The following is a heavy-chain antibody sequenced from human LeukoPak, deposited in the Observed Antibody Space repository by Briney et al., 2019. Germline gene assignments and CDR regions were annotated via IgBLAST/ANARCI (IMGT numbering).Heavy chain of an antibody. CDR3: ARDRKIAVAASFDY. V-gene: IGHV1-18*01. CDR1: GYTVTSYG. Sequence: ASVKVSCKASGYTVTSYGISWVRQAPGQGLEWMGWISAYNGNTNYAQKLQGRVTMTTDTSTSTAYMELRSLRSDDTAVYYCARDRKIAVAASFDYWGQGPLVTVSS. CDR2: ISAYNGNT. J-gene: IGHJ4*02. D-gene: IGHD6-19*01.